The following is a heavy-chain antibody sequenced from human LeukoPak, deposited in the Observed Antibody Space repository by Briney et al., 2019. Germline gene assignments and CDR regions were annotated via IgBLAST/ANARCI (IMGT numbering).Heavy chain of an antibody. CDR2: ISWEGDTT. V-gene: IGHV3-43D*04. CDR1: GFTFDHYA. J-gene: IGHJ4*02. D-gene: IGHD3-10*01. Sequence: PGGSLRLSCAASGFTFDHYAMHWVRQAPGKDLEWVSLISWEGDTTYYADSVRGRFTISRDNSKNSLYLQMNSLTADDTAFYYCTRGTDYGSATNYFDHWGQGTLVSVSS. CDR3: TRGTDYGSATNYFDH.